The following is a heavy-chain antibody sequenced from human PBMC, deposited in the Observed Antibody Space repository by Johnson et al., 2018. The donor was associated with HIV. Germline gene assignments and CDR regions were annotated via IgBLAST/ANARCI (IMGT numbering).Heavy chain of an antibody. D-gene: IGHD1-26*01. CDR1: GFSFSAYA. Sequence: VQLVESGGELIRPGASLKLSCTASGFSFSAYAMSWVRQAPGKGLEWVSAISGSGGSTYYADSVKGRFTISRDNSKNSLYLQMNSLRAEDTAVYYCAKVHSGQLVGYAFDIWGQGTMVTVSS. CDR2: ISGSGGST. V-gene: IGHV3-23*04. CDR3: AKVHSGQLVGYAFDI. J-gene: IGHJ3*02.